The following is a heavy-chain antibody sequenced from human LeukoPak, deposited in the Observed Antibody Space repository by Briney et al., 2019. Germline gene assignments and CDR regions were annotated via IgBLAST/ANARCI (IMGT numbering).Heavy chain of an antibody. CDR2: ISRSGGIT. J-gene: IGHJ4*02. Sequence: QPGGPLRLSCAASGFTFSTYAMTWVRQAPGKGLEWVSGISRSGGITWFADSVKGRFTISRDNSKNTLYLQMNSLRAEDTAVYYCAKVRQSTSPSPLPGDYWGQGTLVTVSS. V-gene: IGHV3-23*01. CDR3: AKVRQSTSPSPLPGDY. CDR1: GFTFSTYA.